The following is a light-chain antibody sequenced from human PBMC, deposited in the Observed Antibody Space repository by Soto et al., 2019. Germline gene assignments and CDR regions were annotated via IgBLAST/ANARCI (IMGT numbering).Light chain of an antibody. CDR2: EIF. Sequence: DIVMTQTPLSSPVTLGQPASISCRSSQSLVHSNGRTYLGWVQQRPGQPLRLLIYEIFNRFSGVPDRFSGSGAGTDFTLTISRVEAEDVGVYYCLQATEFPWTFGQGTSVEIK. CDR3: LQATEFPWT. CDR1: QSLVHSNGRTY. J-gene: IGKJ1*01. V-gene: IGKV2-24*01.